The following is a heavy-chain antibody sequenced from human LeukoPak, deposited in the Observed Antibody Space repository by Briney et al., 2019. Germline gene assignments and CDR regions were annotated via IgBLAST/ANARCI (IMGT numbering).Heavy chain of an antibody. CDR3: ARSYNWNYAY. CDR2: ISAYNGNT. Sequence: AASVKVSCKASGYAFTNYAISWVRQAPGQGLEWMGWISAYNGNTNYAQKPQGRVTMTTDTSTSTAYMELRRLISDDTAVYYCARSYNWNYAYWGQGTLVTVSS. CDR1: GYAFTNYA. D-gene: IGHD1-7*01. J-gene: IGHJ4*02. V-gene: IGHV1-18*01.